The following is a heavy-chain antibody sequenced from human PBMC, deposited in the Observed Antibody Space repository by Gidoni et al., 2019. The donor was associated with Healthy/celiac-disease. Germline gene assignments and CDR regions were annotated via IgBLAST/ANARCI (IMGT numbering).Heavy chain of an antibody. D-gene: IGHD2-15*01. CDR3: SRTVVVVAAIDY. Sequence: QVQLVESGGGVVQPGRSLRLSCAASGFTFRSYARHWVRPAPAKGMAWVAVISYDGSNKYYADSVNGRFTSSRDNSKNTLYLQMNSLRAEDTAVYYCSRTVVVVAAIDYWGQGTLVTVSS. V-gene: IGHV3-30-3*01. J-gene: IGHJ4*02. CDR1: GFTFRSYA. CDR2: ISYDGSNK.